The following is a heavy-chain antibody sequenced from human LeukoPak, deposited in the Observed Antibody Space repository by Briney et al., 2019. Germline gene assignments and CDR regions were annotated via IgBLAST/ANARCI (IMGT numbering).Heavy chain of an antibody. CDR2: TYYRSKWYN. V-gene: IGHV6-1*01. Sequence: SQTLSLTCAISGDSVSSNSAAWNWIRQSPSRGLEWLGRTYYRSKWYNDYAVSVKSRITINPDTSKNQFSLQLNSVTPEDTAVYYCARGSGYSSSYYYYYYMDIWGKGTTVTVSS. D-gene: IGHD6-6*01. CDR1: GDSVSSNSAA. J-gene: IGHJ6*03. CDR3: ARGSGYSSSYYYYYYMDI.